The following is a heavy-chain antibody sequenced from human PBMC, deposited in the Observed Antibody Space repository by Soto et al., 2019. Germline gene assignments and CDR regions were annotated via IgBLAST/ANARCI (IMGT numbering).Heavy chain of an antibody. Sequence: GGSLRLSCAASGFTFSSYGMHWVRQAPGKGLEWVAVISYDGSNKYYADSVKGRFTISRDNSKNTLYLQMNSLRAEDTAVYYCAKDSGEAARRSSWFDPWGQGTLVTVSS. V-gene: IGHV3-30*18. J-gene: IGHJ5*02. D-gene: IGHD6-6*01. CDR3: AKDSGEAARRSSWFDP. CDR2: ISYDGSNK. CDR1: GFTFSSYG.